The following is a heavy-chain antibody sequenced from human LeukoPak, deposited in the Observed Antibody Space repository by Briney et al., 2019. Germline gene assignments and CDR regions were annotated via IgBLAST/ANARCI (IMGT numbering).Heavy chain of an antibody. CDR2: ISGSGSGGST. J-gene: IGHJ4*02. CDR1: GFPFSSYA. V-gene: IGHV3-23*01. Sequence: GGSLRLSCTASGFPFSSYAMSWVRQAPGKGLEWVSSISGSGSGGSTYYADSVKGRFTISRDNSKNTLYLQMNSLIAEDTAVYYCAKSGYNRFDYWGQGTRVTVSS. D-gene: IGHD5-24*01. CDR3: AKSGYNRFDY.